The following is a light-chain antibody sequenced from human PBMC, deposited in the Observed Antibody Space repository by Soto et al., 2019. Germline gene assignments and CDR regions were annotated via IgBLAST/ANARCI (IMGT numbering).Light chain of an antibody. J-gene: IGKJ2*01. CDR2: GAS. CDR3: QLYGYSAYT. CDR1: QTITNNY. Sequence: IVLTQSPGTLSLSPGERATLSCRASQTITNNYLAWYQQEPGQPPRLLIYGASTRATGVPVRFSGSGSGTDFTLTLFRLEPEDAAVFYCQLYGYSAYTFGQGSKLEIK. V-gene: IGKV3-20*01.